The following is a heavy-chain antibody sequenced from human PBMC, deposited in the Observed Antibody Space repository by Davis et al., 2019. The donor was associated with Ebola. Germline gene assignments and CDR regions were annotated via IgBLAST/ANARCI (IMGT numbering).Heavy chain of an antibody. J-gene: IGHJ6*02. D-gene: IGHD2-15*01. CDR2: IIPILGIA. V-gene: IGHV1-69*04. CDR3: ARVCSGGSCYYYYGMDV. Sequence: SVKVSCKASGGTFSSYAISWVRQAPGQGLEWMGRIIPILGIANYAQKFQGRVTMTRDTSTSTVYMELSSLRSEDTAVYYCARVCSGGSCYYYYGMDVWGQGTTVTVSS. CDR1: GGTFSSYA.